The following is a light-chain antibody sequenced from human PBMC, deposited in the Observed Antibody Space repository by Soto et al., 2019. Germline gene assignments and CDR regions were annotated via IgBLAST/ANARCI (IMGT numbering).Light chain of an antibody. V-gene: IGKV2D-29*02. CDR1: QSLLHITGETF. J-gene: IGKJ5*01. CDR2: EVS. CDR3: MQSTQLPPT. Sequence: DVVMTQTPLSLSVAPGQPASISCKSSQSLLHITGETFLFWYLQKPGQSPQLLIYEVSTRDSGVPARFSGSGSGTDFTLEISRVETDDVGIYYCMQSTQLPPTFGQGTRLGIE.